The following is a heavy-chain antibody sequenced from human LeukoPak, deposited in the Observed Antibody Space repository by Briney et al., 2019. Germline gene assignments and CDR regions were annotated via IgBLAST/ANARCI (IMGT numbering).Heavy chain of an antibody. D-gene: IGHD3-22*01. CDR2: IYYSGST. V-gene: IGHV4-59*01. CDR1: GGSFSGYY. J-gene: IGHJ5*02. Sequence: SETLSLTCAVYGGSFSGYYWSWIRQPPGKGLEWIGYIYYSGSTNYNPSLKSRVTISVDTSKNQFSLKLSSVTAADTAVYYCARDLSNYYDSSGYSTWFDPWGQGTLVTVSS. CDR3: ARDLSNYYDSSGYSTWFDP.